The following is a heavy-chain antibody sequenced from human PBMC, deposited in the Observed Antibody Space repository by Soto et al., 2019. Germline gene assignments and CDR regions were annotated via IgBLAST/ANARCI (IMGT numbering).Heavy chain of an antibody. V-gene: IGHV3-53*01. J-gene: IGHJ4*02. Sequence: GGSLRLSCSVAGFTVSDSMSWVRQAPGKGLECVSFIHSDGSTHYTDSARGRFTISRDNSKNTLYLQMDRLRVDDTAVYFCARDASGPFDYWGQGTLVTVSS. CDR1: GFTVSDS. CDR2: IHSDGST. D-gene: IGHD6-19*01. CDR3: ARDASGPFDY.